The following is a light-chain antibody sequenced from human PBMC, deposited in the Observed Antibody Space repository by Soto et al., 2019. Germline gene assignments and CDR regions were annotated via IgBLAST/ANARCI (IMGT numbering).Light chain of an antibody. CDR2: DDT. Sequence: QSALTQPASVSGSPGQSITISCTGTSSDVGGYNFVSWYQHHPGKAPKLMIHDDTHRPSGISNRFSGSKSGSTASLTISGLQTEDEADYFCCSYAGGGTWVFGGGTKVTVL. V-gene: IGLV2-23*01. J-gene: IGLJ3*02. CDR3: CSYAGGGTWV. CDR1: SSDVGGYNF.